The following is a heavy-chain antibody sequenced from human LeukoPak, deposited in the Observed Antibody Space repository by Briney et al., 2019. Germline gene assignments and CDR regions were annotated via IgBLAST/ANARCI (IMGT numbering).Heavy chain of an antibody. CDR3: ASEAAAGPNDAFDI. CDR2: ISSSAAIT. CDR1: GFRFSDYY. V-gene: IGHV3-11*01. Sequence: GGSLRLSCAASGFRFSDYYMTWIRQAPGKGLEWLSYISSSAAITHYADSVKGRFTISRDNARNSLYLHLSSLRAEDTAVYYCASEAAAGPNDAFDIWGQGTMVTVSS. D-gene: IGHD6-13*01. J-gene: IGHJ3*02.